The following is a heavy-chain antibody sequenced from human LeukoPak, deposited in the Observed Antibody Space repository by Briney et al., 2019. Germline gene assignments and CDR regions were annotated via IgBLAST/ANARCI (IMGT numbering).Heavy chain of an antibody. CDR2: IYYSGST. Sequence: SETLSLTCTVSGGSISSYYWSWIRQPPGKGLEWIGYIYYSGSTNYNPSLKRRVTISVDTSKNQFSLKLSSVTAADTAVYYCARIYCSGGSCYSREVDYWGQGTLVTVSS. J-gene: IGHJ4*02. V-gene: IGHV4-59*01. CDR3: ARIYCSGGSCYSREVDY. CDR1: GGSISSYY. D-gene: IGHD2-15*01.